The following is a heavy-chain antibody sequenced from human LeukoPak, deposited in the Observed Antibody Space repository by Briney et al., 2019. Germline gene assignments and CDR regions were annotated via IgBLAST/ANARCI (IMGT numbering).Heavy chain of an antibody. V-gene: IGHV3-7*01. CDR2: IKQDGGEK. D-gene: IGHD4-11*01. Sequence: PGGSLRLSCAASGFPFSSYWMSWVRQAPGKGLEWVANIKQDGGEKFYVDSVKGRFTISRDNAKNSLYLQMNSLRAEDAAVYYCAREDHSNYNYWGQGTLVTVSS. CDR1: GFPFSSYW. J-gene: IGHJ4*02. CDR3: AREDHSNYNY.